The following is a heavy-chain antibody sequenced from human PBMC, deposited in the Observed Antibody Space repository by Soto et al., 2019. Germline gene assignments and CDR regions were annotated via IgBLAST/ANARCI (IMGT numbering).Heavy chain of an antibody. J-gene: IGHJ3*02. D-gene: IGHD3-9*01. CDR3: ARTRYFEREPAAFDI. CDR1: GYTFTGYY. CDR2: INPNSGGT. V-gene: IGHV1-2*04. Sequence: ASVKVSCKASGYTFTGYYMHWVRQAPGQGLEWMGWINPNSGGTNYAQKFQGWVTMTRDTSISTAYMELSRLRSDDTAVYYCARTRYFEREPAAFDIWGQGTMVTVSS.